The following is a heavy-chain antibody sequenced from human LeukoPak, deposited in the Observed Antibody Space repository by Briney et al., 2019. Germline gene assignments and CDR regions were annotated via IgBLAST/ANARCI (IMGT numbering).Heavy chain of an antibody. CDR1: GGTFSSYA. D-gene: IGHD1-7*01. CDR2: IIPIFGTA. CDR3: AREGGWVELRVLPEAFDY. V-gene: IGHV1-69*05. J-gene: IGHJ4*02. Sequence: SVKVSCKASGGTFSSYAISWVRQAPGQGLEWMGGIIPIFGTANYAQKFQGRVTMTRDMSTSTVYMELSSLGSEDTAVFYCAREGGWVELRVLPEAFDYWGQGTLVTVSS.